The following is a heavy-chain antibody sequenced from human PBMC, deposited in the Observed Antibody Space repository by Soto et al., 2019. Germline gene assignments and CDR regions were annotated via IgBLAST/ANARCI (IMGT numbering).Heavy chain of an antibody. J-gene: IGHJ6*02. V-gene: IGHV1-8*01. CDR3: ARSPTRYYYYGMDV. CDR2: MNPNSGNT. CDR1: GYTFTSYD. Sequence: QVQLVQSGAEVTKPGASVKVSCKASGYTFTSYDINWVRQATGQGLEWMGWMNPNSGNTGYAQKFQGRVTMTRNTSISTAYMELSSLRSEDTAVYYCARSPTRYYYYGMDVWGQGTTVTVSS.